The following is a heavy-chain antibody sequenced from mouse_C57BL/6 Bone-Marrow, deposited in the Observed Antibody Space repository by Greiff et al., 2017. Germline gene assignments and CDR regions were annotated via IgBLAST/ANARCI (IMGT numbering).Heavy chain of an antibody. Sequence: VQLQQSGTVLARPGASVKMSCKTSGYTFTSYWMHWVKQRPGQGLEWIGAIYPGNSDTSYNQKFKGKAKLTAVTSASTAYMELSSLTNEDSAVYYCTRGAIFTTVFDYWGQGTTLTVSS. J-gene: IGHJ2*01. CDR3: TRGAIFTTVFDY. V-gene: IGHV1-5*01. CDR2: IYPGNSDT. D-gene: IGHD1-1*01. CDR1: GYTFTSYW.